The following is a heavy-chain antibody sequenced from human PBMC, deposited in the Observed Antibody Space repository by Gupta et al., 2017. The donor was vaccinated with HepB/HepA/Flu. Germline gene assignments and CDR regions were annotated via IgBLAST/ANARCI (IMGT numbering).Heavy chain of an antibody. J-gene: IGHJ4*02. CDR2: ISGGGRST. CDR1: GFTFSGYA. V-gene: IGHV3-23*01. Sequence: EVQLLESGGTLVQPGGSLRLSCAASGFTFSGYAMSWVRQAPGKGLQWVSSISGGGRSTYYADSVKGRFTLSRDNSKNTLYLQMNSLRAEDTALYYCAKGKQWELPLDYWGQGTLVTVSS. D-gene: IGHD1-26*01. CDR3: AKGKQWELPLDY.